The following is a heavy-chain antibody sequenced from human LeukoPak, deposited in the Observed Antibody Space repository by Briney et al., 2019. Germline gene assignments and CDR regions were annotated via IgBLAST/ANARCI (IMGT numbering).Heavy chain of an antibody. J-gene: IGHJ5*02. CDR2: VYYSGST. CDR3: ARVASGSYRWFDP. V-gene: IGHV4-61*05. D-gene: IGHD1-26*01. CDR1: GGSISSSSYY. Sequence: PSETLSLTCTVSGGSISSSSYYWGWIRQPPGKGLEWIGYVYYSGSTNYNPSLKSRVTISVDTSKNQFSLKLSSVTAADTAVYYCARVASGSYRWFDPWGQGTLVTVSS.